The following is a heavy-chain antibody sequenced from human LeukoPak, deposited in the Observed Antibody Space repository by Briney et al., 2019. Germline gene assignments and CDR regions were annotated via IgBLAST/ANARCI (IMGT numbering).Heavy chain of an antibody. J-gene: IGHJ5*02. V-gene: IGHV3-64D*06. CDR1: GFTFSNYA. D-gene: IGHD6-13*01. CDR2: ISSNGGST. CDR3: LKDRSGYSSSWYGRWNWFDP. Sequence: GGSLRLSCSASGFTFSNYAMHWVRQAPGKGLEYVSAISSNGGSTYYADPVKGRFTISRDNSKNTLYLQMSSLRAEDAAVYYCLKDRSGYSSSWYGRWNWFDPWGQGTLVTVSS.